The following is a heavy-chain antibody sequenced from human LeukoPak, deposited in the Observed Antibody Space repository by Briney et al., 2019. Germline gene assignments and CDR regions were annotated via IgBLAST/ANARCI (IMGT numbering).Heavy chain of an antibody. CDR1: GGSISSYY. J-gene: IGHJ4*02. D-gene: IGHD1-26*01. V-gene: IGHV4-59*01. Sequence: SETLSFTCTVSGGSISSYYWSWIRQPPGKGLEWIGYIYYSGSTNYNPSLKSRVTISLDTSKNQFSLKLSSVTAADTAVYYCARQSGSYSLYYFDYWGQGTLVTVSS. CDR3: ARQSGSYSLYYFDY. CDR2: IYYSGST.